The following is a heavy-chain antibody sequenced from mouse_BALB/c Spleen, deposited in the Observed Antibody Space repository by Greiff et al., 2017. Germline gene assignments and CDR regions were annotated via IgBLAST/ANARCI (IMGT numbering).Heavy chain of an antibody. CDR3: ARGGNPAWFAY. CDR1: GYSITSDYA. J-gene: IGHJ3*01. CDR2: ISYSGST. Sequence: DVQLQESGPGLVKPSQSLSLTCTVTGYSITSDYAWNWIRQFPGNKLEWMGYISYSGSTSYNPSLKSRISITRDTSKNQFFLQLNSVTTEDTATYYCARGGNPAWFAYWGQGTLVTVSA. D-gene: IGHD2-1*01. V-gene: IGHV3-2*02.